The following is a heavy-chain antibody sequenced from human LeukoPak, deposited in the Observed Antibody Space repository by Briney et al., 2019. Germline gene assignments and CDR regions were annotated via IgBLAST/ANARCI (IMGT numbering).Heavy chain of an antibody. V-gene: IGHV3-74*01. CDR2: INRDGCTTSST. D-gene: IGHD1-26*01. CDR1: GFIFSNYW. Sequence: GGSLRLSCAASGFIFSNYWMHWVRQAPGKGLVWRSRINRDGCTTSSTNYADSVKGRFTISRDNVKNTLYLQMQRLRAEDTAVYYCARDLGGKCELLSGYYMDVWGKGTTVTVSS. J-gene: IGHJ6*03. CDR3: ARDLGGKCELLSGYYMDV.